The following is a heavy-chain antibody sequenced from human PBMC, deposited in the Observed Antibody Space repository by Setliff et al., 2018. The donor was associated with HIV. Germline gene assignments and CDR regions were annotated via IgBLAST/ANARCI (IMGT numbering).Heavy chain of an antibody. D-gene: IGHD3-22*01. Sequence: ASVKVSCKTSGYIFDAYAITWVRQAPVQGLEWMGWISPYNGDINYAQKVQGRVTVTIDTSATTAYMELRSLTPDDTAVYYCARGPKLMIPTSNWFDSWGQGTPVTVSS. CDR2: ISPYNGDI. CDR1: GYIFDAYA. V-gene: IGHV1-18*01. J-gene: IGHJ5*01. CDR3: ARGPKLMIPTSNWFDS.